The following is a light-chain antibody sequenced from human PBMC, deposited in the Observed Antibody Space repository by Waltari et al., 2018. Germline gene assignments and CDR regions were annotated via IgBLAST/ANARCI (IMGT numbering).Light chain of an antibody. V-gene: IGLV1-47*01. Sequence: QSVLSQPPSASGTPGQTVTISCSGSNYNIGTHYVYWYHQLPGTAPKLLIYRNKQRPSGVPARFSGSKSGTSASLAISGLRSDDEADYYCSSWDGSLGGVIFGGGTKLTVL. CDR3: SSWDGSLGGVI. CDR2: RNK. J-gene: IGLJ2*01. CDR1: NYNIGTHY.